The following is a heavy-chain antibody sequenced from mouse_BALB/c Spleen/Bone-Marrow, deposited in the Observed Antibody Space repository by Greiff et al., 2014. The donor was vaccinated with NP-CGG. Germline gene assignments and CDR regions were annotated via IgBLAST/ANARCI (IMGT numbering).Heavy chain of an antibody. D-gene: IGHD1-1*01. J-gene: IGHJ4*01. V-gene: IGHV5-6-3*01. CDR3: ARDRYYGYAMDY. Sequence: DVMLVESGGGLVQPGGSLKLSCAASRFTFSSYGMSWVRQTPDKRLELVATINSNGGSTYYPDSVKGRFTTSRDNAKNTLYLQMSSLKSEDTAMYYCARDRYYGYAMDYWGQGTSVTVSS. CDR2: INSNGGST. CDR1: RFTFSSYG.